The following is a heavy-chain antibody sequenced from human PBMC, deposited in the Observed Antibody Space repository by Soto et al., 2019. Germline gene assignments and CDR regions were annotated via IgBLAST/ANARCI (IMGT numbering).Heavy chain of an antibody. D-gene: IGHD3-22*01. J-gene: IGHJ4*02. CDR2: IIPIFGTA. CDR3: ARVVGSSGYYYNYFDY. Sequence: SVKVSCKASGGTFSSYAISWVRQAPGQGLEWMGGIIPIFGTANYAQKFQGRVTITADESTSTAYMELSSLRSEDTAVYYCARVVGSSGYYYNYFDYWGQGTLVTVSS. CDR1: GGTFSSYA. V-gene: IGHV1-69*13.